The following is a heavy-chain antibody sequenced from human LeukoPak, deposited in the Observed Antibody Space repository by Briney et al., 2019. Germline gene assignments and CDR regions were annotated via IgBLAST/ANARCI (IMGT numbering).Heavy chain of an antibody. V-gene: IGHV1-2*02. CDR1: GYTLTGYY. Sequence: GASVKVSCKASGYTLTGYYMHWVRQAPGQGLEWMGWINPNSGGTNYAQKFQGRVTMTRDTSISTAYMELSRLRSGDTAVYYCASKGLWFGELLEPHAFDIWGQGTMVTVSS. CDR3: ASKGLWFGELLEPHAFDI. CDR2: INPNSGGT. D-gene: IGHD3-10*01. J-gene: IGHJ3*02.